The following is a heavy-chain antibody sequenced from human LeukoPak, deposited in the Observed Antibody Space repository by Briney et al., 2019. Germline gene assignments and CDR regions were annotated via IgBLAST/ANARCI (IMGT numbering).Heavy chain of an antibody. V-gene: IGHV3-15*01. CDR3: TTDQLWLLVGY. CDR2: IKSKTDGGTT. D-gene: IGHD5-18*01. J-gene: IGHJ4*02. Sequence: GGSLRLSCAASGFTFSNAWMSWVRQAPGEGLEWVGRIKSKTDGGTTDYAAPVKGRFTISRDDSKNTLYLQMNSLKTEDTAVYYCTTDQLWLLVGYWGQGTLVTVSS. CDR1: GFTFSNAW.